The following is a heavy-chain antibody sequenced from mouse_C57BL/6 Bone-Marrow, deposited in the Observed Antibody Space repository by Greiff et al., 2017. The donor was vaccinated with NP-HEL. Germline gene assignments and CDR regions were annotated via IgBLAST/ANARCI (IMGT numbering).Heavy chain of an antibody. CDR1: GFTFSNYW. V-gene: IGHV6-3*01. J-gene: IGHJ2*01. CDR3: TGPITTVVFDY. D-gene: IGHD1-1*01. CDR2: IRLKSDNYAT. Sequence: EVKVVESGGGLVQPGGSMKLSCVASGFTFSNYWMNWVRQSPEKGLEWVAQIRLKSDNYATHYAESVKGRFTISRDDSKSSVYLQMNNLRAEDTGIYYCTGPITTVVFDYWGQGTTLTVSS.